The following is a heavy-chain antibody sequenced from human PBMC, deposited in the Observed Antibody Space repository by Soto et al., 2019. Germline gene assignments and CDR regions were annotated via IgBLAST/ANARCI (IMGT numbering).Heavy chain of an antibody. CDR2: IDPSDSYT. CDR1: GYTFTRYW. Sequence: PGESLKISCQGSGYTFTRYWISWVRQMPGKGLEWMGRIDPSDSYTNYSPSFEGHVTISADKFIDTAYMQWSSLEASDTATYYCARHVPRPADWLRPEHPYWYLDLWGRGTLVT. V-gene: IGHV5-10-1*01. J-gene: IGHJ2*01. D-gene: IGHD5-12*01. CDR3: ARHVPRPADWLRPEHPYWYLDL.